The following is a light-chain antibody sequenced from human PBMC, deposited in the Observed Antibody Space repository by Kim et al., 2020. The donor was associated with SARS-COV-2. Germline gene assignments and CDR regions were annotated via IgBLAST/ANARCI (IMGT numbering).Light chain of an antibody. J-gene: IGLJ3*02. CDR3: NSHNSSGNHNWV. CDR2: GKN. CDR1: SLRSVY. V-gene: IGLV3-19*01. Sequence: LVRTIRSKYQGGSLRSVYYRWYQQKPAQPPLLVIYGKNNRPSGITDRFSGSSTGNTTSLTITGAQAEDDADYYCNSHNSSGNHNWVFGGGTQLTVL.